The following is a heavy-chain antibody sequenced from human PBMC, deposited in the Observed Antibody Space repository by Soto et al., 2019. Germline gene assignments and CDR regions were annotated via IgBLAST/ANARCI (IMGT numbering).Heavy chain of an antibody. D-gene: IGHD6-19*01. V-gene: IGHV4-34*01. Sequence: QVQLQQWGAGLLKPSETLSLTCAVYGGSFSGYYWSWIRQPPGKGLEWIGEINHSGSTNYNPSLKRRVTISVDTSKNQFSLKLSSVTAADTAVYYCARGVVRGWYYFDYWGQGTLVTVSS. CDR3: ARGVVRGWYYFDY. CDR2: INHSGST. CDR1: GGSFSGYY. J-gene: IGHJ4*02.